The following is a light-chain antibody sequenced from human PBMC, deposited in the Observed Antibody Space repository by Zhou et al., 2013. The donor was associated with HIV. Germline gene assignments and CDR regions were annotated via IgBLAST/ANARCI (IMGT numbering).Light chain of an antibody. CDR2: AAS. J-gene: IGKJ2*03. V-gene: IGKV1-8*01. CDR1: QDISTY. CDR3: QQYYSFPPS. Sequence: AIRVTQSPSSLSASTGDRVTITCRASQDISTYLAWYQQKPGKAPELLIYAASTLQSGVPSRFSGSGSGTDFTLTISCLQSEDFATYYCQQYYSFPPSFGQGTKLEIK.